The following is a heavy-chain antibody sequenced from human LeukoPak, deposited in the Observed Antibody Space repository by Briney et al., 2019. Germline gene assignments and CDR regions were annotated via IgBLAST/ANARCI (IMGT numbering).Heavy chain of an antibody. CDR1: GFTFRRYW. CDR2: IKQDGSEK. V-gene: IGHV3-7*01. Sequence: PGGSLRLSCAASGFTFRRYWMSWVRQAPGKGLEWVANIKQDGSEKYYVNSVKGRFTISRDNSKNSLYLQMNSLRAEDTAVYYCARDRYCSGVWGQGTLVTVSS. CDR3: ARDRYCSGV. D-gene: IGHD2-15*01. J-gene: IGHJ4*02.